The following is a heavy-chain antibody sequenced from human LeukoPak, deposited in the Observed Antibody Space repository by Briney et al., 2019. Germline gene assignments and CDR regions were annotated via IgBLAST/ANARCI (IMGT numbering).Heavy chain of an antibody. J-gene: IGHJ2*01. CDR3: VRHAHYYDSSSYRFSGWFFDL. Sequence: GGSLRLSCAASGFTVSSNYMSWVRQAPGKGLEWVSVIYSDGSTYYSDSVKGRFTISRKDYNKYPQLQLKKMRSDDTALYHCVRHAHYYDSSSYRFSGWFFDLWGRGTLVTVFS. CDR1: GFTVSSNY. D-gene: IGHD3-22*01. V-gene: IGHV3-53*01. CDR2: IYSDGST.